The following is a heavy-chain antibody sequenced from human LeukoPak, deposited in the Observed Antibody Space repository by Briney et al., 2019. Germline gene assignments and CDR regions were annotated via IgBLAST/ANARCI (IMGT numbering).Heavy chain of an antibody. CDR2: IYPGDSDT. J-gene: IGHJ5*02. Sequence: PGESLKISCKGFGNSFTDYWIAWVRQMPGKGLEWMGIIYPGDSDTRYSPSFQGQVTILADKSITTAYLQWSSLKASDTAMYYCARSGPYSDSSGRCNWLDPWGQGTLVTVSS. CDR3: ARSGPYSDSSGRCNWLDP. CDR1: GNSFTDYW. V-gene: IGHV5-51*01. D-gene: IGHD3-22*01.